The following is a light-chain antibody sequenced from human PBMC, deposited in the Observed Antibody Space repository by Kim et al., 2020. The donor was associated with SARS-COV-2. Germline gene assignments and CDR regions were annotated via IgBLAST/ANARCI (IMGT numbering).Light chain of an antibody. J-gene: IGLJ2*01. Sequence: GQSITISCTGSSSDVGSYDRVSWYQQSPNKAPRLIIFQDYNRPSGVSNRFSGSKSGNTASLTISGLQAEDEADYYCCSYTNTNTWIFGGGTQLTIL. CDR3: CSYTNTNTWI. CDR2: QDY. V-gene: IGLV2-14*02. CDR1: SSDVGSYDR.